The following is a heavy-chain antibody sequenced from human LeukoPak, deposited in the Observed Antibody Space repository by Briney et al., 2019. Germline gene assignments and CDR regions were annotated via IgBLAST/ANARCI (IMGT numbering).Heavy chain of an antibody. CDR3: ARADILTGYYSFDY. CDR2: IYSGGST. Sequence: GGSLRLSCAASGFTFSDYYMSWIRQAPGKGLEWVSVIYSGGSTYYADSVKGRFTISRDNSKNTLYLQMNSLRAEDTAVYYCARADILTGYYSFDYWGQGTLVTVSS. V-gene: IGHV3-53*01. CDR1: GFTFSDYY. D-gene: IGHD3-9*01. J-gene: IGHJ4*02.